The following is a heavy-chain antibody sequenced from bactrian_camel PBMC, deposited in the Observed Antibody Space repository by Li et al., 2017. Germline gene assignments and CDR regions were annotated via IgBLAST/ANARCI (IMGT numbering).Heavy chain of an antibody. Sequence: HVQLVESGGGSVQTGETLRLLCTASGGTLDDTGMAWYRHTPGSPCELVSSISSTGGTYYADSVKGRFTISQDDAKNMLYLQMNSLKTEDTAVYYCAAGTLTTGWEYNYWGQGTQVTVS. CDR1: GGTLDDTG. V-gene: IGHV3S53*01. D-gene: IGHD5*01. CDR2: ISSTGGT. J-gene: IGHJ4*01. CDR3: AAGTLTTGWEYNY.